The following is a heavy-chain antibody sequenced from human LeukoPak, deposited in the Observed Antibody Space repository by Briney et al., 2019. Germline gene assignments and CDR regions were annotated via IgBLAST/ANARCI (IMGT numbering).Heavy chain of an antibody. CDR1: GFTFSSYE. Sequence: GRSLRLSCAASGFTFSSYEMNWVRQSPGKGLEWVSYISGGATIYYADSVKARFTISRDNAKNSLFLQMNSLRAEDTALYYCARRFDSWGQGTLVTVSS. J-gene: IGHJ4*02. CDR3: ARRFDS. V-gene: IGHV3-48*03. CDR2: ISGGATI.